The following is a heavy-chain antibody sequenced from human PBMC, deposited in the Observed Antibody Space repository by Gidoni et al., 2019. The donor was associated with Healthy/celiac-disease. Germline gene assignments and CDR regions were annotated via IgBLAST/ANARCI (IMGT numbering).Heavy chain of an antibody. Sequence: VVQPGRSLRLPCAASGFTFSSYGMHWVRQAPGKGLEWVAVIWYDGSNKYYADSVKVRFTISRDNSKNTLYLQMNSLRAEDTAVYYCARGTLGAYCGGDCYRFDYWGQGTLVTVSS. CDR3: ARGTLGAYCGGDCYRFDY. CDR1: GFTFSSYG. J-gene: IGHJ4*02. CDR2: IWYDGSNK. D-gene: IGHD2-21*02. V-gene: IGHV3-33*01.